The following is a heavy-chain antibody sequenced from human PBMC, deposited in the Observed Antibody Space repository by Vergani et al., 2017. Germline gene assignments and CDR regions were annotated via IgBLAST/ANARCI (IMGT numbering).Heavy chain of an antibody. CDR2: IYSGGST. Sequence: EVQLVESGGGLVQPGGSLRLSCAASGFTVSSNYMSWVRQAPGKGLEWVSVIYSGGSTYYADSVKGRFTIARANSKNTLYLQMNSLRAEDTAVYYCASADSDSLFDYWGQGTLVTVSS. D-gene: IGHD4-11*01. CDR3: ASADSDSLFDY. CDR1: GFTVSSNY. J-gene: IGHJ4*02. V-gene: IGHV3-66*02.